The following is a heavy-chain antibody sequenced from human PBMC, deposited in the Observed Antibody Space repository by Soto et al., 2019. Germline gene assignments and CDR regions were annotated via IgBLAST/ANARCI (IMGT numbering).Heavy chain of an antibody. J-gene: IGHJ4*02. CDR1: GFRFDEYA. CDR2: ISWDSGSI. V-gene: IGHV3-9*01. D-gene: IGHD2-21*01. CDR3: AKIVTRHSLVPVFDQ. Sequence: QLVESGGGLVQPGRSLRLSCVASGFRFDEYAIHWVRQAPGKGLEWVSGISWDSGSINYAGSVRGRFTVSRDNAKNSLYLHMTSLRSEDTAFYYCAKIVTRHSLVPVFDQWGQGALVSVSS.